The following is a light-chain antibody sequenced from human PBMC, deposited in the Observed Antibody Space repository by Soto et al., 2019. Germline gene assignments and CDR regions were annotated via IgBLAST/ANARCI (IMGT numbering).Light chain of an antibody. Sequence: DIQMTQSPSTLSASVGDRVTITCRASQSISTWLAWYQQKPGSAPQLLIYDASTLESGVPARFGGSGFGTNFPHTIVTLQPGAFATQCCQQYASYSPHTFGGGTKLAI. CDR1: QSISTW. CDR2: DAS. V-gene: IGKV1-5*01. CDR3: QQYASYSPHT. J-gene: IGKJ4*01.